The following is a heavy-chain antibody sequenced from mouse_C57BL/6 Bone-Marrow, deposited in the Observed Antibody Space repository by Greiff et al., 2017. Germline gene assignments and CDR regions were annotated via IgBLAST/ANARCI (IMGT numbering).Heavy chain of an antibody. CDR2: MHPNGGSP. J-gene: IGHJ4*01. CDR1: GYTFTNYW. V-gene: IGHV1-64*01. D-gene: IGHD2-4*01. Sequence: QVQLQQPGAELVKPGASVKLSCKASGYTFTNYWMHWVKQRPGQGLEWIGMMHPNGGSPDYNEKFKSEATLSVDKSSRTAYMDLSSLTSEASAVYYCARSYDYDDYTMDYWGQGTSVTVSS. CDR3: ARSYDYDDYTMDY.